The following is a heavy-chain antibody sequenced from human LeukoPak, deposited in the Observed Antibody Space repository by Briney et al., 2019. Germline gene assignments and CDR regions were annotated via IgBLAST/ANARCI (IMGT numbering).Heavy chain of an antibody. CDR1: GFTFSSYW. CDR3: AREDYGGNSGNFDY. CDR2: IKQDGSEK. V-gene: IGHV3-7*01. D-gene: IGHD4-23*01. Sequence: GGSLRLSCAASGFTFSSYWMSWVRQAPGKGLEWVANIKQDGSEKYYVDSVKCRFTISRDNAKNSLYLQMNSLRAEDTAVYYCAREDYGGNSGNFDYWGQGTLVTVSS. J-gene: IGHJ4*02.